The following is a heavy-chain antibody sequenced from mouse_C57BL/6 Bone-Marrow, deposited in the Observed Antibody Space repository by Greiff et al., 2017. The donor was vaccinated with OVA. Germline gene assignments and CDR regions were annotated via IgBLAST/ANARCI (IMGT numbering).Heavy chain of an antibody. V-gene: IGHV1-7*01. J-gene: IGHJ2*01. Sequence: VQLQESGAELAKPGASVKLSCKASGYTFTSYWMHWVKQRPGQGLEWIGYINPSSGYTKYNQKFTDNATLTADKSSSTAYMQLSSLTYEDSAVYYCARWSYWGQGTTLTVSS. CDR2: INPSSGYT. CDR3: ARWSY. CDR1: GYTFTSYW.